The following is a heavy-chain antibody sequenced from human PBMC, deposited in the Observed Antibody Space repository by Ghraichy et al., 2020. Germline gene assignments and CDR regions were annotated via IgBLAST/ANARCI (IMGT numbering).Heavy chain of an antibody. CDR3: AKDDYGGHPSAFDI. Sequence: GGSLRLSCAASGFTFSSYAMSWVRQAPGKGLEWVSAISASGGSTFYPDSVRGRFTISRDNYKNTLYLQMSSLRAGDTAVYYCAKDDYGGHPSAFDIWGQGTMVTVSS. CDR2: ISASGGST. J-gene: IGHJ3*02. CDR1: GFTFSSYA. V-gene: IGHV3-23*01. D-gene: IGHD4-23*01.